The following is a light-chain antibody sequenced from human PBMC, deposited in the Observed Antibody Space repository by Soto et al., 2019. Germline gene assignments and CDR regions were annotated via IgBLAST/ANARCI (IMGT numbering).Light chain of an antibody. J-gene: IGKJ2*01. CDR2: GAS. V-gene: IGKV3-20*01. Sequence: EMVLTQSPCTLSLSPVESATLSCRSSQSVGSNSLAWYQQKPGQAPRLLIYGASSRASCIPDRFSGSGSGTDFTLTISRLEPEDFAVYYCQQYGSSPPYTFGQGTKLEI. CDR3: QQYGSSPPYT. CDR1: QSVGSNS.